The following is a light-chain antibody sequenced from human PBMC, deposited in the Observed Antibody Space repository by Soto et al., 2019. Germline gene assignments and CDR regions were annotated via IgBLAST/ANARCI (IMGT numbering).Light chain of an antibody. CDR3: QQFNSYPRT. Sequence: IQLTQSPSSLSTPVGDTVTITCRARQGLSSHLAWYQQKPGKAPKVLIYPASTLQSGVPSRLSGRGSGTDFTLTISSLQPEDFATDYCQQFNSYPRTFGQGTQVEIK. J-gene: IGKJ1*01. CDR2: PAS. CDR1: QGLSSH. V-gene: IGKV1-9*01.